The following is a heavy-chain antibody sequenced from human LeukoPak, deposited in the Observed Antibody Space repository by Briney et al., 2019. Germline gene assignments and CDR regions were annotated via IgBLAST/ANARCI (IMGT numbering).Heavy chain of an antibody. CDR3: AREHGDPRDIVLMVYAPHGAFDI. CDR1: RGTFSSYA. Sequence: ASVKVSCKASRGTFSSYAISWVRQAPGQGLEWMGGIIPIFGTANYAQKLQGRVTMTTDTSTSTAYMELRSLRSDDTAVYYCAREHGDPRDIVLMVYAPHGAFDIWGQGTMVTVSS. D-gene: IGHD2-8*01. CDR2: IIPIFGTA. V-gene: IGHV1-69*05. J-gene: IGHJ3*02.